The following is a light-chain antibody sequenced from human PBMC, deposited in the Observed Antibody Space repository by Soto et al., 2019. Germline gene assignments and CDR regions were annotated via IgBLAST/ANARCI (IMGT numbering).Light chain of an antibody. J-gene: IGKJ2*01. V-gene: IGKV4-1*01. Sequence: IVMTQSPDLAVSLGERATVNCKSSQSILYSSNNKNYLAWYQQKPGQPPKLLIYWASTRESGVPERFSGSGSGTDFTLTISSLQAEDGAVYYCQQYYNTPYTFGQGTKLEIK. CDR1: QSILYSSNNKNY. CDR3: QQYYNTPYT. CDR2: WAS.